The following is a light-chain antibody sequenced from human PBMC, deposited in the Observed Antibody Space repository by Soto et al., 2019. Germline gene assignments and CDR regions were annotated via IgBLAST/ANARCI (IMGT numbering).Light chain of an antibody. J-gene: IGKJ4*01. CDR3: QQSHTPPLT. CDR2: AAS. Sequence: DIQMTQSPSPLSASVGDRVTVTCRASQSISRYLNWYQQKPGNAPKLLIYAASNLQSGVPSRFSGSGSGTVFTLTISSLHPEDFATYFCQQSHTPPLTFGGGTKVEIK. CDR1: QSISRY. V-gene: IGKV1-39*01.